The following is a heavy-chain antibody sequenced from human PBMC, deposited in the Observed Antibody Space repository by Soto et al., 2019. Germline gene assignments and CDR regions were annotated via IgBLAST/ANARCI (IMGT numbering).Heavy chain of an antibody. Sequence: ASVKVSCKASGYTFTGYYMHWVRQAPGQGLEWMGWINPNSGGTNYAQKFQGRATMTRDTSISTAYMELSRLRSDDTAVYYCARSTPNSSQATRYNWFDPWGQGTLVTVSS. CDR2: INPNSGGT. CDR1: GYTFTGYY. J-gene: IGHJ5*02. CDR3: ARSTPNSSQATRYNWFDP. D-gene: IGHD3-22*01. V-gene: IGHV1-2*02.